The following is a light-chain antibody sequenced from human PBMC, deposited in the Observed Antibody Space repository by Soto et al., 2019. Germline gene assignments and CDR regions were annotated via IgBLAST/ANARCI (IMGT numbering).Light chain of an antibody. Sequence: EIVLTQSPGTLSLSPGERATLSCRASQRVSSSYLAWYQQKPGQAPRLLIYGASSRATGIPDRFSGSGSGTDFTLTISRLEPEDFAVYYCQLTELTFGGGTKVEIK. CDR1: QRVSSSY. V-gene: IGKV3-20*01. CDR3: QLTELT. CDR2: GAS. J-gene: IGKJ4*01.